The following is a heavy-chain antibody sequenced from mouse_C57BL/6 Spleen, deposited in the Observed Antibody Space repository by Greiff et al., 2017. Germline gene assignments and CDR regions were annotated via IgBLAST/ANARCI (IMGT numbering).Heavy chain of an antibody. CDR3: AREEDYYAMDY. Sequence: QVQLLQSGADLMKPGASLKLSCKATGFTFTGYLIAWVQQSPGHGLEWIGDILPGSSRTNYNEKFTGKSTFTADTSSNTAYMQLSNLTTEDSAIYCCAREEDYYAMDYWGQGTSVTVSS. J-gene: IGHJ4*01. CDR2: ILPGSSRT. V-gene: IGHV1-9*01. CDR1: GFTFTGYL.